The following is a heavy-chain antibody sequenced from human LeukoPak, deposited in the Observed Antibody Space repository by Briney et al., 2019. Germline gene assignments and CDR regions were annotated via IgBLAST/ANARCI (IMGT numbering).Heavy chain of an antibody. J-gene: IGHJ4*02. CDR3: ARTFDS. Sequence: PGGSLRLSCAASGFSFSSYSMNWVRQAQGKGLEWVSHISSDSSDIYYADSVRGRFTISRDNAKNSLYLQMSSLRAEDTAVYYCARTFDSWGQGTLVTVSS. CDR2: ISSDSSDI. V-gene: IGHV3-48*01. CDR1: GFSFSSYS.